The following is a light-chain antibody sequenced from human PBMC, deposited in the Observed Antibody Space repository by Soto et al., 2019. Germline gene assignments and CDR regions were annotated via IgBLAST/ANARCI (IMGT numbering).Light chain of an antibody. V-gene: IGKV4-1*01. CDR3: QQYYSTPWT. CDR1: QSVLYSSNNMNY. Sequence: VVLTHSPDSLSVSLGEMATIICKSIQSVLYSSNNMNYLAWYQQKAGQPPKLLIYWASTRESGVPDRFGGSGSGTEFTLTINSLQAEDVAVYYCQQYYSTPWTFGQGTKVDIK. CDR2: WAS. J-gene: IGKJ1*01.